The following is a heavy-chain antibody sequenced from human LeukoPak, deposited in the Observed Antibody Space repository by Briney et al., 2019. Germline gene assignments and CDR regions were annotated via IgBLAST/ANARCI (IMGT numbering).Heavy chain of an antibody. Sequence: SETLSLTCTVSGGSISSYYWSWIWQPPGKGLEWIGYISYSGSTSYNPSLKSRVTISVDTSKNQFSLKLSSVTAADTAVYYCARNDAFDIWGQGTMVTVSS. V-gene: IGHV4-59*08. CDR1: GGSISSYY. CDR3: ARNDAFDI. J-gene: IGHJ3*02. CDR2: ISYSGST.